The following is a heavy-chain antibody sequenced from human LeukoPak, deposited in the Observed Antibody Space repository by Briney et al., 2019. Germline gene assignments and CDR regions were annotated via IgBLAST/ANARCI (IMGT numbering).Heavy chain of an antibody. D-gene: IGHD6-13*01. CDR1: GGSIYNYY. CDR2: ILYSGTT. V-gene: IGHV4-59*01. Sequence: PSEALSLPFSVSGGSIYNYYWSWMRRPPGEGVEWIGHILYSGTTSYTPSLNNLITISLDTSKRQFSLKLTSVTAADTAVYYCARDLELGYWGQGILVTVSS. J-gene: IGHJ4*02. CDR3: ARDLELGY.